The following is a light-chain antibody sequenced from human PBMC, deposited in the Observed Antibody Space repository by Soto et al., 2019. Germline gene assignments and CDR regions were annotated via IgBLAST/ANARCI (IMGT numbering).Light chain of an antibody. J-gene: IGKJ1*01. CDR3: QQYNSDSPTWT. CDR1: QTISTW. V-gene: IGKV1-5*03. Sequence: DIQMTQSPSTLSASVGDRVTLTCRASQTISTWLAWYQQKPGKAPKLLIYKASYLDNGIPSRFCGSGSGTEFTLTISSLQPDDFAPYSCQQYNSDSPTWTCGQGTKVEIK. CDR2: KAS.